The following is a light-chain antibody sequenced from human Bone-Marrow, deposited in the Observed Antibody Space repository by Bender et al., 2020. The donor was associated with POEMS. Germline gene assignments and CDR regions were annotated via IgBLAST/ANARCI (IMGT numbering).Light chain of an antibody. J-gene: IGLJ3*02. V-gene: IGLV2-23*02. CDR2: EVK. CDR1: SSDVGTYKF. CDR3: CSYAGRTWV. Sequence: QSALTQPASVSGSPGQSITISCTGTSSDVGTYKFVSWYQQYPGKAPKLMIYEVKKRPSGVSNRFSGSKSGNTASLTISGLQAEDEANYDCCSYAGRTWVFGGGTKLTVL.